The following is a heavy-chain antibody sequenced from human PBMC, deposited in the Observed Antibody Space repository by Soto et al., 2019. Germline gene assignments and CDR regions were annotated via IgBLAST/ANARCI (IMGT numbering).Heavy chain of an antibody. CDR1: GGTFSSCA. Sequence: SVKVSCKASGGTFSSCAISWVRQAPGQGLEWMGGIIPIFGTANYAQKFQGRVTITADKSTSTAYMELSSLRSEDTAVYYCARERRYDSSSWYYYYYGMDVWGQGTTVTVSS. V-gene: IGHV1-69*06. CDR3: ARERRYDSSSWYYYYYGMDV. CDR2: IIPIFGTA. J-gene: IGHJ6*02. D-gene: IGHD6-13*01.